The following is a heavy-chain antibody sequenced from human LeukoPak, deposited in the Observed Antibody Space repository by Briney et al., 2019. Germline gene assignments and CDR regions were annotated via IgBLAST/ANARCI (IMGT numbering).Heavy chain of an antibody. CDR1: GGSISSYY. V-gene: IGHV4-4*07. D-gene: IGHD3-10*01. CDR2: IYTSGST. CDR3: ARFGELAIDYYYYYMDV. Sequence: SETLSLTCTVSGGSISSYYWSWIRQPAGKGLEWIGRIYTSGSTTYNPSLKSRVTMSVDTSKNQFSLKLSSVTAADTAVYYCARFGELAIDYYYYYMDVWGKGTTVTISS. J-gene: IGHJ6*03.